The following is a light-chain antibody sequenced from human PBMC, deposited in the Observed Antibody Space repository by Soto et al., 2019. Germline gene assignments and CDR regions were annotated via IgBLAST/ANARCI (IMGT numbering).Light chain of an antibody. Sequence: EIVMTQSPATLYVSPGERATLSCRASQSVSSNLAWYQQKPGQAPRLLIYGASTSATGIPERFSGSGPGTEFTLTISSLQSKDFAVYYCHQYNNWPRTFGHGTNVEIK. CDR3: HQYNNWPRT. CDR1: QSVSSN. CDR2: GAS. V-gene: IGKV3-15*01. J-gene: IGKJ1*01.